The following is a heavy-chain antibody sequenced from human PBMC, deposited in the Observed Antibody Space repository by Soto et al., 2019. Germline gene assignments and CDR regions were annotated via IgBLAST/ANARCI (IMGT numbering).Heavy chain of an antibody. D-gene: IGHD3-22*01. V-gene: IGHV5-51*01. J-gene: IGHJ4*02. Sequence: PGESLKISCKGSGYSFTSYWIGWVRQMPGKGLEWMGIIYPGDSDTRYSPSFQGQVTISADKSISTAYLQWSSLKASDTAMYYCARHNPNYYDSSGSVDYWGQGTRVTVSS. CDR2: IYPGDSDT. CDR1: GYSFTSYW. CDR3: ARHNPNYYDSSGSVDY.